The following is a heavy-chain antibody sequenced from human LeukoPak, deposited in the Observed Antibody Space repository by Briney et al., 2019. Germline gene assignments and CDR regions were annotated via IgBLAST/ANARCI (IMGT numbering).Heavy chain of an antibody. CDR2: INYSGNT. CDR1: GGSISSSSYY. Sequence: SETLSLTCTVSGGSISSSSYYWVWIRQPPGKELEWIGSINYSGNTYYNPSVKSRVTISVDTSKNQFSLKVTSVTAADTALYYCARAPEYGLYYFDYWGQGTLVTVSS. D-gene: IGHD1-14*01. CDR3: ARAPEYGLYYFDY. J-gene: IGHJ4*02. V-gene: IGHV4-39*07.